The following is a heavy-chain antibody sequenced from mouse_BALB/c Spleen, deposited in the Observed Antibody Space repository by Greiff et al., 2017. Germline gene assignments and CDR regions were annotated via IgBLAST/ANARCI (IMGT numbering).Heavy chain of an antibody. Sequence: EVKLVESGPGLVKPSQSLSLTCTVTGYSITSDYAWNWIRQFPGNKLEWMGYISYSGSTSYNPSLKSRISITRDTSKNQFFLQLNSVTTEDTATYYCARMITTWFAYWGQGTLVTVSA. D-gene: IGHD2-4*01. V-gene: IGHV3-2*02. CDR2: ISYSGST. CDR3: ARMITTWFAY. J-gene: IGHJ3*01. CDR1: GYSITSDYA.